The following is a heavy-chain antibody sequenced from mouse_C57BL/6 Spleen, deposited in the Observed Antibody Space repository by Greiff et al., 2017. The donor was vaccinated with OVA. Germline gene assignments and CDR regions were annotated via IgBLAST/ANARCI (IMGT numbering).Heavy chain of an antibody. CDR3: ARDEGLWYFDV. Sequence: EVNLVESGGGLVKPGGSLKLSCAASGFTFSSYAMSWVRQTPEKRLEWVATISDGGSYTYYPDNVKGRFTISRDNAKNNLYLQMSHLKSEDTAMYYCARDEGLWYFDVWGTGTTVTVSS. J-gene: IGHJ1*03. D-gene: IGHD3-3*01. CDR1: GFTFSSYA. V-gene: IGHV5-4*01. CDR2: ISDGGSYT.